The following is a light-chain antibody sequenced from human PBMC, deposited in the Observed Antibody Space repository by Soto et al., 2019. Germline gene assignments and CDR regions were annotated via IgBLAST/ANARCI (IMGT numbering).Light chain of an antibody. V-gene: IGLV1-40*01. CDR2: GNS. J-gene: IGLJ1*01. CDR1: SSNIGAGHD. CDR3: QSYDSSMSGYV. Sequence: QSVLTQPPSVSGAPGQRVTISCTGSSSNIGAGHDVHWYQQLPGTAPKFLIYGNSNRPSGVPDRFSGSKSGTSASLAITGLQNEDEADYYCQSYDSSMSGYVFGTGTQVTVL.